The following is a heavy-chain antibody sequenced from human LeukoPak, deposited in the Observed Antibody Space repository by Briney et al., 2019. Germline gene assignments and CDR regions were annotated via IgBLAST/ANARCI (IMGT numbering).Heavy chain of an antibody. CDR2: ISGGGTSK. D-gene: IGHD1-26*01. CDR3: AKENKWVGGTRAPDY. Sequence: GGSLRLSCAVSGFTFSSFAMNWVRQAPGKGLEWVSVISGGGTSKNYADSVKGRFTISRDNSKNTLYLQMNSLRVEDTAVYYCAKENKWVGGTRAPDYWGRETLVTVSS. CDR1: GFTFSSFA. V-gene: IGHV3-23*01. J-gene: IGHJ4*02.